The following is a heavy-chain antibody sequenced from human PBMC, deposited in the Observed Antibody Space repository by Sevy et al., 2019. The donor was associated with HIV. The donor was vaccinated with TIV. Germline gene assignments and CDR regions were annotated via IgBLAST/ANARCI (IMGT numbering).Heavy chain of an antibody. CDR2: VSYDGSSK. CDR1: GFTFRNFG. CDR3: ARGCSGDYYSYGVDV. V-gene: IGHV3-30*03. J-gene: IGHJ6*02. Sequence: GGSLRLSCVGSGFTFRNFGVHWLRQAPGKGLEWLSVVSYDGSSKYYVDSVKGRLIESRDNSKNTLYLQMTSLRTEDTAVYYCARGCSGDYYSYGVDVWGQGTTVTVSS. D-gene: IGHD3-10*02.